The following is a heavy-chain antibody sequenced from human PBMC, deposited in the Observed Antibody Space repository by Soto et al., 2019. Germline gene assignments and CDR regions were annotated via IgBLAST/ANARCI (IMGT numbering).Heavy chain of an antibody. CDR2: ISGGGSYI. V-gene: IGHV3-21*06. CDR3: ARDSDCHSTSCFFPPHV. Sequence: LILSCSASGFTFSYENMSWVRQVPGKGLEWVSGISGGGSYIFYADSVQGRFSISRDNPKNSLFLEMNSLRVEDTAVYYCARDSDCHSTSCFFPPHVWGQGTTVTVSS. D-gene: IGHD2-2*01. J-gene: IGHJ6*02. CDR1: GFTFSYEN.